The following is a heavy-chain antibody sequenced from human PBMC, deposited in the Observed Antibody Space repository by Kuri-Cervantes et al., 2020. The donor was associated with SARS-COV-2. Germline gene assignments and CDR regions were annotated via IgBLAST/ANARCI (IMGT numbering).Heavy chain of an antibody. CDR1: GGSISSYY. J-gene: IGHJ4*02. CDR3: ARHNNCSGGSCYAGPFDY. D-gene: IGHD2-15*01. Sequence: SETLSLTCTVSGGSISSYYWSWIRQPAGKGLEWIGRIYTSGSTNYNPSLKSRVTMSVDTSKNQFSLKLSSVTAADTAVYYCARHNNCSGGSCYAGPFDYWGQGTLVTVSS. CDR2: IYTSGST. V-gene: IGHV4-4*07.